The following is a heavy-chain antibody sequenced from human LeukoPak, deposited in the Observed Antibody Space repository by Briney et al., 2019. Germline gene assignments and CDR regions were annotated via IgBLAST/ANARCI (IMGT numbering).Heavy chain of an antibody. CDR2: ISGSGGST. CDR3: AKRREGYYYGMDV. V-gene: IGHV3-23*01. CDR1: GFTFSSYA. Sequence: GGSLRLSCAASGFTFSSYAMSWVRQAPGKGLEWVSAISGSGGSTYYADSVKGRFTISRDNSKNTLHLQMNSLRAEDTAVYYCAKRREGYYYGMDVWGQGTTVTVSS. J-gene: IGHJ6*02. D-gene: IGHD1-26*01.